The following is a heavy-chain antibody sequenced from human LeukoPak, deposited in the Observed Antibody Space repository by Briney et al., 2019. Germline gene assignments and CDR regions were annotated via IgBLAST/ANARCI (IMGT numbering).Heavy chain of an antibody. CDR3: ARSYINTGITMVRGVITGYYFDY. J-gene: IGHJ4*02. D-gene: IGHD3-10*01. CDR1: GFSLSSSGMC. Sequence: SGPALVKPTQTLTLTCTFSGFSLSSSGMCVSWIRQPPGKALEWLARIDWDDDKYYSTSLKTRLTISKDTSKNQVVLTMTNMDPVDTATYYCARSYINTGITMVRGVITGYYFDYWGQGTLVTVSS. V-gene: IGHV2-70*11. CDR2: IDWDDDK.